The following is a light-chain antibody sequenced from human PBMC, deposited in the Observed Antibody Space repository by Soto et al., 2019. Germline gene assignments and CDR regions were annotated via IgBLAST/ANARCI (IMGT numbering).Light chain of an antibody. CDR1: SSDVGGYNY. CDR2: EVS. Sequence: LTQPASVSGSPGQSITISCTGTSSDVGGYNYVSWYQQHPGKAPKLMIYEVSNRPSGVSNRFSGSKSGNTASLTISGLQAEDEADYYCSSYTSSSTLEVVGTGTKVTV. V-gene: IGLV2-14*01. J-gene: IGLJ1*01. CDR3: SSYTSSSTLEV.